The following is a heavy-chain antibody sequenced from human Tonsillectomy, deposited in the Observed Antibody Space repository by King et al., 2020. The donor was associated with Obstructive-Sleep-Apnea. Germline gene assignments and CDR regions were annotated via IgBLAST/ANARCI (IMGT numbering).Heavy chain of an antibody. Sequence: ITLKESGPTLVQPTQTLTLTCTFSGFSLSTSEVGVGWIRQPPGKALEWLAIIYWDDDKHYSPSLRNRLTITKDTSKNQVVLTMTYMDPVDTATYYCAHTASNYYDSTGLDYWVQGTLVTVSS. CDR2: IYWDDDK. CDR3: AHTASNYYDSTGLDY. D-gene: IGHD3-22*01. J-gene: IGHJ4*02. V-gene: IGHV2-5*02. CDR1: GFSLSTSEVG.